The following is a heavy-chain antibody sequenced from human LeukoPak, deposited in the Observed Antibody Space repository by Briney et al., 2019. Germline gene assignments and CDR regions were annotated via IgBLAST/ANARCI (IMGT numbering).Heavy chain of an antibody. J-gene: IGHJ4*02. CDR1: GFTFSDYY. D-gene: IGHD1-1*01. CDR2: ISSSGSTI. CDR3: ATLRLIRNDDFDY. Sequence: PGGSLRLSCAASGFTFSDYYMSWIRQAPGKGLEWVSYISSSGSTIYYADSVKGRFTISRDNAKNSLYLQMNSLRAEDTAVYCCATLRLIRNDDFDYWGQGTLVTVSS. V-gene: IGHV3-11*01.